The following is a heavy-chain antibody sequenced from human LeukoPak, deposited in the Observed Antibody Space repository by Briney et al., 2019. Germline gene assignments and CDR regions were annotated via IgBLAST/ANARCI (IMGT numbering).Heavy chain of an antibody. D-gene: IGHD3-10*01. CDR2: INPNSGGT. J-gene: IGHJ4*02. CDR1: GYTFTDYY. Sequence: GASVKVSCKASGYTFTDYYMHWVRQAPGQGLEWMGWINPNSGGTNYAQKFQGRVTMTRDTSISTAYMELSRLRSDETAVYYCARGRYGSGVALNWGQGTLVTVSS. CDR3: ARGRYGSGVALN. V-gene: IGHV1-2*02.